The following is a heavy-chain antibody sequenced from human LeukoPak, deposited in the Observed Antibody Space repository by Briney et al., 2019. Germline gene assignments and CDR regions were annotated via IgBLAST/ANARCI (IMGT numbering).Heavy chain of an antibody. D-gene: IGHD1-26*01. CDR2: MYFTGTT. Sequence: PSETLSLTCTVSGGSISSSSYYWGWIRQAPGREPQWIGTMYFTGTTYHNPSLKNRVTLSIDKSTNQFSLKLTSVTAADTAIYFCARDLLLRSSFDPWGQGTLVTVSS. CDR3: ARDLLLRSSFDP. CDR1: GGSISSSSYY. J-gene: IGHJ5*02. V-gene: IGHV4-39*07.